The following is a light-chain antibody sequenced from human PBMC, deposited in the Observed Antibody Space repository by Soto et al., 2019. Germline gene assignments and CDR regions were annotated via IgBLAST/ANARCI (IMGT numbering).Light chain of an antibody. Sequence: QSALTQPASVSGSPGQSITISCTGTSSDVGDYDYVSWYQQHPGKAPKLMIYEVSNRPSGVSNRFSGSKSGNTASLTISGLQAEDEAAFYCSSYRRSGALVFGGGTKLTVL. V-gene: IGLV2-14*01. CDR3: SSYRRSGALV. CDR1: SSDVGDYDY. CDR2: EVS. J-gene: IGLJ3*02.